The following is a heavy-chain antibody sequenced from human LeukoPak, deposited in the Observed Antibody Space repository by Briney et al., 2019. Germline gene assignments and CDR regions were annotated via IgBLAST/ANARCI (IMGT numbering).Heavy chain of an antibody. Sequence: GESLKISCKGSGYIFTSYWIGWVRQMPGEGLEWMGIIYPGDSDTRYSPSFQGQVTISADKSISTAYLQWSSLKASDTAMYYCGLVPAAMPDGNWFDPWGQGTLVTVSS. CDR3: GLVPAAMPDGNWFDP. CDR1: GYIFTSYW. D-gene: IGHD2-2*01. V-gene: IGHV5-51*01. J-gene: IGHJ5*02. CDR2: IYPGDSDT.